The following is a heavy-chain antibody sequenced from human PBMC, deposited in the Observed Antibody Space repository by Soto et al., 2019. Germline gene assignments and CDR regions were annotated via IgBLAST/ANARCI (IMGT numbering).Heavy chain of an antibody. CDR1: GFTFSSYA. V-gene: IGHV3-23*01. J-gene: IGHJ2*01. D-gene: IGHD2-21*02. CDR2: ISGSGGST. Sequence: EVQLLESGGGLVQPGGSLRLSCAASGFTFSSYAMSWVRQAPGKGLEWVSAISGSGGSTYYADSVKGRFTISRDNSKNTLYLQMNSLRAEDTAVYYCAKVFYGGDYSGWYFDLWGRVTLVTVSS. CDR3: AKVFYGGDYSGWYFDL.